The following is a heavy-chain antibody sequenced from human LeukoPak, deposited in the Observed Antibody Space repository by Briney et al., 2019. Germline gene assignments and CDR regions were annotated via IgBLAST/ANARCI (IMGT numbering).Heavy chain of an antibody. CDR3: AHGELYSSSWGAFDY. D-gene: IGHD6-13*01. V-gene: IGHV2-5*02. CDR1: GFSLSTSGVG. Sequence: SGPTLVKPTQTLTLTCTFSGFSLSTSGVGVGWIRQPPGKALEWLALIYWDDDKRYSPSLKSRLTITKDTSKNQVVLTMTNKDPVDTATYYCAHGELYSSSWGAFDYWGQGTLVTVSS. J-gene: IGHJ4*02. CDR2: IYWDDDK.